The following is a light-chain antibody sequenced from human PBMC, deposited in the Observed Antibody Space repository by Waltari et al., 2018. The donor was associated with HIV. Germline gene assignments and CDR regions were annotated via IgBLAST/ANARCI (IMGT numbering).Light chain of an antibody. J-gene: IGLJ1*01. CDR2: DVS. V-gene: IGLV2-23*02. CDR3: CSYAGSNTYL. CDR1: SSDVGSYNY. Sequence: QSALTQPASVSGFPGQSITLSCTGSSSDVGSYNYVSWYQQHPGKAPKLLIYDVSKWPAGVSNRFSGSKSCNTAYLTISGLQAEDEADYYCCSYAGSNTYLFGTGTEVTVL.